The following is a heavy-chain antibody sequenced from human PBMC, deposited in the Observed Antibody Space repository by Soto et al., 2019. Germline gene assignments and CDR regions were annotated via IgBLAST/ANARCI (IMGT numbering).Heavy chain of an antibody. CDR2: VYYRGRS. CDR3: VSQRTSVLTQAYFDY. J-gene: IGHJ4*02. D-gene: IGHD2-8*01. CDR1: GGSVSNSNYY. Sequence: SDTLSLTCTVSGGSVSNSNYYWGWIRQSPGKGLEWIGSVYYRGRSYSKSSVKSRVTISVDTSKNQFSLNLNSVTASDTAVYYCVSQRTSVLTQAYFDYWGPGALVTVSS. V-gene: IGHV4-39*01.